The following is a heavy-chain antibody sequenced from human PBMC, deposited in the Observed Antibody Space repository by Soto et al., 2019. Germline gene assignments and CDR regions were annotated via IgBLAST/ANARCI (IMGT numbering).Heavy chain of an antibody. CDR3: AKVSLGALTFTDYYYYGLDV. CDR1: GCTFITYA. D-gene: IGHD1-26*01. Sequence: GGSLRLSCAASGCTFITYAMNWVRQDPGKGLEWVSAISGGGGSTYYADSVKGRVTISRDNSKNTLYLQMNSLRAEDTAVYYCAKVSLGALTFTDYYYYGLDVWGQGTTVTVSS. J-gene: IGHJ6*02. V-gene: IGHV3-23*01. CDR2: ISGGGGST.